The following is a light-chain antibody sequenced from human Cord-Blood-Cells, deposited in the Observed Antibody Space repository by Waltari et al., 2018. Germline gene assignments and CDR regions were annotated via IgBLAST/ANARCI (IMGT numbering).Light chain of an antibody. J-gene: IGKJ1*01. CDR3: QQYNSYSWT. Sequence: DIQMTQSPSTLSASVGDRVTITCRASQSISSWLAWYQQKPGNAPKLLIYTASSLESGVPSRFSGSGSGTEFTLTISSLQPDDFATYYCQQYNSYSWTFGQGTKVEIK. CDR2: TAS. CDR1: QSISSW. V-gene: IGKV1-5*03.